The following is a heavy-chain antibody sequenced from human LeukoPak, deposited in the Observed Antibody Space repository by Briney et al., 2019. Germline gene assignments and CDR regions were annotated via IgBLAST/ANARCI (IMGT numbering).Heavy chain of an antibody. J-gene: IGHJ4*02. D-gene: IGHD3-10*01. CDR1: GEFFSGYY. V-gene: IGHV4-34*01. CDR3: ARLPLGAFGEVLNFDY. CDR2: INHSGTT. Sequence: SETLSLTCGVHGEFFSGYYWSWIRPPPGKGLEWIGDINHSGTTKYNPSLKSRVTISIDTSKNQFSLRVNSVTAADTAVYYCARLPLGAFGEVLNFDYWGQGSLVTVSS.